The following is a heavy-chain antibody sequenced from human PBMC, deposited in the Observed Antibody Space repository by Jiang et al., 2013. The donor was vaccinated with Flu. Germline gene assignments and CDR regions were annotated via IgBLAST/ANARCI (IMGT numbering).Heavy chain of an antibody. CDR2: IYWDDDK. Sequence: KPTQTLTLTCTFSGFSLSTSGVGVGWIRQPPGKALEWLALIYWDDDKRYSPSLKSRLTITKDTSKNQVVLTMTNMDPVDTATYYCAHRMRSTVVEGFLEGHLFDYWGQGTLVTVSS. CDR3: AHRMRSTVVEGFLEGHLFDY. V-gene: IGHV2-5*02. J-gene: IGHJ4*02. CDR1: GFSLSTSGVG. D-gene: IGHD4-23*01.